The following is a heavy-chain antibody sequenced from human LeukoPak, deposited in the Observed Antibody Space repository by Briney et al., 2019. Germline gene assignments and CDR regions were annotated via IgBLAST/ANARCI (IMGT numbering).Heavy chain of an antibody. Sequence: GGSLRLSCAASGFTFSSYAMHWVRQAPGKGLEWVAVISYDGSNKYYADSVKGRFTISRDNSKNTLYLQMNSLRAEDTAVYYCARGDDYVWGSYRYWGQGTLVTVSS. J-gene: IGHJ4*02. CDR1: GFTFSSYA. D-gene: IGHD3-16*02. V-gene: IGHV3-30-3*01. CDR2: ISYDGSNK. CDR3: ARGDDYVWGSYRY.